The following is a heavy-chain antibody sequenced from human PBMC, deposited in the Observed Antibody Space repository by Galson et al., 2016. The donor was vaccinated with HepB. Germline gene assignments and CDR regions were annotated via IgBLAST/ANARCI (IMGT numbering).Heavy chain of an antibody. D-gene: IGHD1-26*01. V-gene: IGHV1-46*01. Sequence: SVKVSCKASGYTFTSYYMHWVRQAPGQGLEWMGIINPSGGSTSYAQNFQGRVTMTRDTSTSTVYMELSSLRSEDSAMYYCAREGATSIGGFDYWGEGPLATV. J-gene: IGHJ4*02. CDR3: AREGATSIGGFDY. CDR2: INPSGGST. CDR1: GYTFTSYY.